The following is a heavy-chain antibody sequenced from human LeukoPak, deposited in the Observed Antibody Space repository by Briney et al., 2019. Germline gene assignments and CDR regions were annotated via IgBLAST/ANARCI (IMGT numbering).Heavy chain of an antibody. CDR1: GGSISSYY. CDR2: IYYSGST. Sequence: SETLSLTCTVSGGSISSYYWSWIRQPPGKGLEWIGYIYYSGSTNYNPSLKSRVTISVDTSKNQFSLKLSSVTAADTAVYYCASQGGPGKYYFDYWGQGTLVTVSS. J-gene: IGHJ4*02. D-gene: IGHD2-15*01. V-gene: IGHV4-59*01. CDR3: ASQGGPGKYYFDY.